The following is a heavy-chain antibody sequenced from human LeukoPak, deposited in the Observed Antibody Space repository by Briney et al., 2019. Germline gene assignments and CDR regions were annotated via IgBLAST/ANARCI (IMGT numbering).Heavy chain of an antibody. D-gene: IGHD4-23*01. V-gene: IGHV3-48*04. CDR1: GFTFSSYS. J-gene: IGHJ4*02. CDR3: ARADGGKDY. Sequence: PGGSLRLSCAASGFTFSSYSMNWVRQAPGKGLEWVSYISSSSSTIYYADSVKGRFTISRDNAKNSLYLQMNSLRAEDTAVYYCARADGGKDYWGQGTLVTVSS. CDR2: ISSSSSTI.